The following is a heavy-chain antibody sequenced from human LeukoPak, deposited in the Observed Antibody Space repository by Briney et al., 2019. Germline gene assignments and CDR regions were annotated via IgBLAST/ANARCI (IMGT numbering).Heavy chain of an antibody. Sequence: SETLSLTCAVSGYSISSGYYWGWIRQPPGKGLEWIGSIYHSGSTYYNPSLKSRVTISVDTSKNQFSLRLSSVTAADTALYYCARGTQSNYASFDYWGQGTLVTVSS. J-gene: IGHJ4*02. CDR3: ARGTQSNYASFDY. CDR2: IYHSGST. D-gene: IGHD4-11*01. V-gene: IGHV4-38-2*01. CDR1: GYSISSGYY.